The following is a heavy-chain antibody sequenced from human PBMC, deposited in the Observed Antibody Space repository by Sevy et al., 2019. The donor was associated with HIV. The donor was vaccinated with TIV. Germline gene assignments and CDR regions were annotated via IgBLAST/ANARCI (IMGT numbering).Heavy chain of an antibody. CDR3: ARVRGKYSGYDFYFQH. CDR2: IYSGGST. Sequence: GGSLRLSCAASGFTVSSNYMSWVRQAPGKGLERVSVIYSGGSTYYADSVKGRFTISRDNSKNTLYLQMNSLRAEDTAVYYCARVRGKYSGYDFYFQHWGQGTLVTVSS. V-gene: IGHV3-53*01. CDR1: GFTVSSNY. J-gene: IGHJ1*01. D-gene: IGHD5-12*01.